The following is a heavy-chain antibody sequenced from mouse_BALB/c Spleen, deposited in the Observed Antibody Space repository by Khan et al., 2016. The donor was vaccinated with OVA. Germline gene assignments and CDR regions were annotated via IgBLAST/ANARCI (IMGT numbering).Heavy chain of an antibody. J-gene: IGHJ3*01. V-gene: IGHV3-6*02. CDR3: ARGGSSGPAWFAY. D-gene: IGHD3-1*01. CDR1: GYSIASGYF. CDR2: IRYDGSN. Sequence: EVQLQESGPGLVKPTQSLSLTCSVTGYSIASGYFWNWIRQFPGNKLEWVGYIRYDGSNNYNPSLKNRISITRDTSKNQFFLKLNSVTTEDTATYCCARGGSSGPAWFAYWGQGTLVTVSA.